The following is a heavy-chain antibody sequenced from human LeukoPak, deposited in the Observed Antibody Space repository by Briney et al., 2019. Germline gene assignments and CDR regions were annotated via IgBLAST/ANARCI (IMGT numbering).Heavy chain of an antibody. Sequence: SETLSLTCTVSGASISSYYWSWVRQPPGKGVEGIGDIYYSGSIKYNPSLKSRVTMSVDTSKNQFSLKLSSVTAADTAIYYCARENPSGYYNRPIDYWGQGTLVTVSS. J-gene: IGHJ4*02. CDR2: IYYSGSI. CDR3: ARENPSGYYNRPIDY. D-gene: IGHD3-22*01. V-gene: IGHV4-59*01. CDR1: GASISSYY.